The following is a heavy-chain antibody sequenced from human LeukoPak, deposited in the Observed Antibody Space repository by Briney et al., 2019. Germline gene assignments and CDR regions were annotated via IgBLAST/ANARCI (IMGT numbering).Heavy chain of an antibody. CDR2: IYTSGST. D-gene: IGHD3-22*01. CDR1: GGSISNYY. Sequence: PSETLSLTCTVSGGSISNYYWSWIRQPAGKGLEWIGRIYTSGSTNYNPSLKSRVTMSVDTSKNQFSLKLTSVTAADTAVYYCARDRCYYDSSAYYYRFDPWGQGTLVTVSS. CDR3: ARDRCYYDSSAYYYRFDP. J-gene: IGHJ5*02. V-gene: IGHV4-4*07.